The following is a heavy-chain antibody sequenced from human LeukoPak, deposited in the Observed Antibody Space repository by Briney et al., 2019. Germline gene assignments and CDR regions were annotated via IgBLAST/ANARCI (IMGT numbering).Heavy chain of an antibody. D-gene: IGHD2-2*01. CDR2: ISVSGGST. CDR3: AKISSIVVDGDFDY. Sequence: GGSLRLSCAASGFTFSSYAVNWVRQAPGKGLEWVSSISVSGGSTYYADSVKGRFTISRDNSKSTLYLQMNSLRAEDTAVYYCAKISSIVVDGDFDYWGQGTLVTVSS. V-gene: IGHV3-23*01. CDR1: GFTFSSYA. J-gene: IGHJ4*02.